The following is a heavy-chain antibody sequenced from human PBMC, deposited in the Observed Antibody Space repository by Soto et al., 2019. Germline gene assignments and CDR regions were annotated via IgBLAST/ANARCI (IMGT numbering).Heavy chain of an antibody. CDR2: LSYDGHNE. D-gene: IGHD2-2*02. CDR1: GVAFSTYG. Sequence: QVQLVESGGAVVQPGTSLRLSCAASGVAFSTYGVHWVRQAPGKGLEWVAILSYDGHNEYYTDSVKGRFTISRDTSRNTLYLQMDRLRADDTAMYYCARARFQVLYGKPYFDSWGQGTLVTVSS. J-gene: IGHJ4*02. V-gene: IGHV3-30*03. CDR3: ARARFQVLYGKPYFDS.